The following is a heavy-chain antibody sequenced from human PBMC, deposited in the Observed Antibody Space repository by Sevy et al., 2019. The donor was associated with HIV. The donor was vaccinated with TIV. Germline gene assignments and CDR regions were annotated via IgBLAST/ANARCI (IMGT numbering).Heavy chain of an antibody. V-gene: IGHV3-23*01. CDR1: GFTFSSYA. Sequence: GGSLRLSCAASGFTFSSYAMSWVRRAPGEGLEWVSAISGSGGSTYYADSVKGRFTISRDNSKNTLYLQMNTLRAEDTAVYYCAKAVGIAAAGTGSRTAYFDYWGQGTLVTVSS. CDR2: ISGSGGST. D-gene: IGHD6-13*01. J-gene: IGHJ4*02. CDR3: AKAVGIAAAGTGSRTAYFDY.